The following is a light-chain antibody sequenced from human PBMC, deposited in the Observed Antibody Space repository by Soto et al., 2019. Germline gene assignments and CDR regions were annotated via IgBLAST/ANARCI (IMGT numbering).Light chain of an antibody. Sequence: QSVLTQPPSVSADPGQTVTISCSGSSSNIGNNYVSWYQQLPGTAPKLLIYDNNKRPSGIPDRFSGSKSGTSATLGITGLQTGDEADYYCGTWDSSLSADVFGNGTKVTVL. CDR1: SSNIGNNY. CDR2: DNN. V-gene: IGLV1-51*01. CDR3: GTWDSSLSADV. J-gene: IGLJ1*01.